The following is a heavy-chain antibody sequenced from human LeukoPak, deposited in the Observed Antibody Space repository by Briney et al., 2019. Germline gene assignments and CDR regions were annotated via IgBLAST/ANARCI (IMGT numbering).Heavy chain of an antibody. D-gene: IGHD3-22*01. CDR2: ISAYNGNT. V-gene: IGHV1-18*01. J-gene: IGHJ4*02. CDR1: GYTFTSYG. Sequence: ASVKVSCKASGYTFTSYGISWVRQAPGQGLEWMGWISAYNGNTNYAQKLQGRVTMTTDTSTSTAYMELRSLRSDDTAVYYCARLMYYHDSSGYDYWGQGTLVTVSS. CDR3: ARLMYYHDSSGYDY.